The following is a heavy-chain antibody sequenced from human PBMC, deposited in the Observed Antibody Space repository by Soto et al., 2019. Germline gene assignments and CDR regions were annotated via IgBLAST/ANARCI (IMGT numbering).Heavy chain of an antibody. D-gene: IGHD2-2*02. J-gene: IGHJ4*02. CDR3: AKDLTDQLLYGYYFDY. V-gene: IGHV3-23*01. CDR2: ISGSGGST. Sequence: EVQLLESGGGLVQPGGSLRLSCAASGFTFSSYAMSWVRQAPGKGLEWVSAISGSGGSTYYADSVKGRFTISRDNSKNTLYLQMNSLRAEDTAVYYCAKDLTDQLLYGYYFDYWGQGTLVTVSS. CDR1: GFTFSSYA.